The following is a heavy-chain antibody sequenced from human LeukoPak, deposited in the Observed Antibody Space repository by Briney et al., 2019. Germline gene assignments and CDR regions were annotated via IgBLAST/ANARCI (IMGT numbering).Heavy chain of an antibody. V-gene: IGHV3-23*01. CDR1: GFTFSNFG. D-gene: IGHD3-16*01. J-gene: IGHJ4*02. Sequence: GGSLRLSCAASGFTFSNFGMSWVRQAPGNGLEWVSAISAGGGTYYADTVKGRFTISRDNSKDTLYLQMSSLRAEDTAVYYCAKRSSLNYFDSWGQGTLVTVSS. CDR3: AKRSSLNYFDS. CDR2: ISAGGGT.